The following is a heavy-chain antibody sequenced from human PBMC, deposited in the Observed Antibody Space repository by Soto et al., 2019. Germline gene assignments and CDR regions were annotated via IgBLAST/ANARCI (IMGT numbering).Heavy chain of an antibody. Sequence: GSLRLSCAASGFTFSDYYMSWIRQAPGKGLEWVSYISSSSSYTNYADSVKGRFTISRDNAKNSLYLQMNSLRAEDTAVYYCARYYDSSGSGLYYFDYWGQGTLVTVSS. V-gene: IGHV3-11*06. CDR1: GFTFSDYY. D-gene: IGHD3-22*01. J-gene: IGHJ4*02. CDR2: ISSSSSYT. CDR3: ARYYDSSGSGLYYFDY.